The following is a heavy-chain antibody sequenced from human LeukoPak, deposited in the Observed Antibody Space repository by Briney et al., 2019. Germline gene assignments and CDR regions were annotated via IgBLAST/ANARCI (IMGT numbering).Heavy chain of an antibody. CDR3: AGGWGFYDRTATVSSPHDY. V-gene: IGHV1-18*01. CDR2: ISAYNGNT. Sequence: ASVKVSCKASGYTFASYGISWVRQAPGQGLEWMGWISAYNGNTNYAQKLQGRVTMTTDTSTSAASMELRGLRSDDTAVYYCAGGWGFYDRTATVSSPHDYWGQGTLVTVSS. D-gene: IGHD5-18*01. CDR1: GYTFASYG. J-gene: IGHJ4*02.